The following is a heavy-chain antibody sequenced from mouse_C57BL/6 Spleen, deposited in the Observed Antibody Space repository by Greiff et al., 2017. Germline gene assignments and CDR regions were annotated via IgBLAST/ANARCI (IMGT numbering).Heavy chain of an antibody. CDR3: TCWGYYSSSDPYSFDY. Sequence: VKLQQPGAELVRPGASVTLSCKASGYTFTDYEMHWVKQTPVHGLEWIGAIDPETGGTAYNQKFKGKAILTADKSSSTAYMELRSLTSEDSAVYYCTCWGYYSSSDPYSFDYWGQGTTLTVSA. CDR2: IDPETGGT. J-gene: IGHJ2*01. CDR1: GYTFTDYE. D-gene: IGHD1-1*01. V-gene: IGHV1-15*01.